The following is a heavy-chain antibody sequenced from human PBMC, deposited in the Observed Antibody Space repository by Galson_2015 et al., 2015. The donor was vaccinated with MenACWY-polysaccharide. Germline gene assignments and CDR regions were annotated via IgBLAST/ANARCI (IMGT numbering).Heavy chain of an antibody. V-gene: IGHV4-34*01. Sequence: GLEWIGEINHSGSTNYNPSLKSRVTISVDTSKNQFSLKLSSVTAADTAVYYCARDRWRGRIDYWGQGTLVTVSS. D-gene: IGHD3-3*01. CDR3: ARDRWRGRIDY. CDR2: INHSGST. J-gene: IGHJ4*02.